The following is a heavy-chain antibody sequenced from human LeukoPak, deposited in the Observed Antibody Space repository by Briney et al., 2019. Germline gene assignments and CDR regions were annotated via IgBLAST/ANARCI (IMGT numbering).Heavy chain of an antibody. CDR1: EFTFSSYD. CDR2: IDTAGYT. V-gene: IGHV3-13*01. J-gene: IGHJ4*02. Sequence: PGGSLRLSCAASEFTFSSYDMHWVRQGTGKGLEWVSAIDTAGYTYYPGSVKGRFTISRENAKNFLYLQMNSLRAGDTAVYYCSRVNPEAEGFDYWGQGTLVTVSS. D-gene: IGHD6-13*01. CDR3: SRVNPEAEGFDY.